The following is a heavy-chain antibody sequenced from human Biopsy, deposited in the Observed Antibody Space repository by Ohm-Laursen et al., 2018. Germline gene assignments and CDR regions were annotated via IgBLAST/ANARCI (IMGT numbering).Heavy chain of an antibody. Sequence: SLRLSCSASGFTFSSYGMNWVRQAPTKGLEWVSYISSSSGTIYYADSVKGRFTISRDNAKSSLYLQMKSLRAEDTAVYYCARAQGHTLYFFDFWGQGTLVTVSS. CDR2: ISSSSGTI. V-gene: IGHV3-48*01. CDR1: GFTFSSYG. CDR3: ARAQGHTLYFFDF. J-gene: IGHJ4*02. D-gene: IGHD2-21*01.